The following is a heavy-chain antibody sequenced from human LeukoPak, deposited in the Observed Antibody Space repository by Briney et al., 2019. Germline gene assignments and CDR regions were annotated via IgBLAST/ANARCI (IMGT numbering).Heavy chain of an antibody. CDR1: GGSFSGYY. V-gene: IGHV4-34*01. J-gene: IGHJ6*02. Sequence: PSETLSLTCAVYGGSFSGYYWSWIRQPPGKGLEWIGEINHSGSTNYNPSLKSRVTMSVDTSKNQFSLKLSSVTAADTAVYYCARTLAAGSYYYYYGMDVWGQGTTVTVSS. CDR3: ARTLAAGSYYYYYGMDV. CDR2: INHSGST. D-gene: IGHD6-13*01.